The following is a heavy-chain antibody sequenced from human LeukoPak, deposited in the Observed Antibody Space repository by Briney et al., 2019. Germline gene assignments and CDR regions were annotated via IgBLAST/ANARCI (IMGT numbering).Heavy chain of an antibody. CDR2: IYHSGST. J-gene: IGHJ5*02. CDR1: GYSISSGYY. D-gene: IGHD6-19*01. V-gene: IGHV4-38-2*02. CDR3: ASTVAGTNWFDP. Sequence: SETLSLTCTVSGYSISSGYYWGWIRQPPGKGLEWIGSIYHSGSTYSNPSLKSRVTISVDTSKNQFSLKLSSVTAADTAVYYCASTVAGTNWFDPWGQGTLVTVSS.